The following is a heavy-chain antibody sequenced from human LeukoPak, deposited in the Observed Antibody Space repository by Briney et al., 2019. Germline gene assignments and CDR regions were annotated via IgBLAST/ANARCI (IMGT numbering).Heavy chain of an antibody. Sequence: GASVKVSCKASGGTFSRYAISWVRQAPGQGLEWMGGIIPIFGTANYAQKFQGRVTITTDESTSTAYMELSSLRSEDTAVYYCASGAISLGAFDIWGQGTMVTVSS. CDR1: GGTFSRYA. CDR2: IIPIFGTA. J-gene: IGHJ3*02. CDR3: ASGAISLGAFDI. D-gene: IGHD2-2*02. V-gene: IGHV1-69*05.